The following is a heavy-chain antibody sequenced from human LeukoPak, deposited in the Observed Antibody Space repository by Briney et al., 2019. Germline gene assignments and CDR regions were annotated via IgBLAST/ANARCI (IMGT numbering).Heavy chain of an antibody. CDR2: IIPILATA. D-gene: IGHD2-21*02. J-gene: IGHJ4*02. V-gene: IGHV1-69*13. Sequence: SVKVSCKASGGTFSTYAISWVRQAPGQGLEWMGGIIPILATANYAQKFQGRVTITADESMSTAYMELSSLRSEDTAVYYCATSPTSDSPGYWGQGTLVTVSS. CDR1: GGTFSTYA. CDR3: ATSPTSDSPGY.